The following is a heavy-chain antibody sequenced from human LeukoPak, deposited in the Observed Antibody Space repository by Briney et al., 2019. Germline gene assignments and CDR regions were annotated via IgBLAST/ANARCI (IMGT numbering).Heavy chain of an antibody. CDR2: LTSSGAAT. Sequence: GGSLRLSCAASGFTFSSYAMSWVRQAPGKGLEWVSSLTSSGAATYYADSVKGRFTISRDNSDNTLYLQMNSLRAEDTAVYYCAKDRPNYYGSNGHYYKLNGDCWGQGTLVTVSS. CDR1: GFTFSSYA. J-gene: IGHJ4*02. V-gene: IGHV3-23*01. CDR3: AKDRPNYYGSNGHYYKLNGDC. D-gene: IGHD3-22*01.